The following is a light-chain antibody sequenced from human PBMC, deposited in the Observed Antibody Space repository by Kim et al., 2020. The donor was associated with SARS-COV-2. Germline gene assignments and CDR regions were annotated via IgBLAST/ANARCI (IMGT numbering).Light chain of an antibody. V-gene: IGLV3-19*01. CDR2: GKN. CDR1: SLRSYY. CDR3: NSRDSSGNHWV. Sequence: SSELTQDPAVSVALGQTVGITCQGDSLRSYYASWYQQKPGQAPLLVIHGKNNRPSGIPDRFSGSSSGNTASLTITGAQAEDEADYYCNSRDSSGNHWVFG. J-gene: IGLJ3*02.